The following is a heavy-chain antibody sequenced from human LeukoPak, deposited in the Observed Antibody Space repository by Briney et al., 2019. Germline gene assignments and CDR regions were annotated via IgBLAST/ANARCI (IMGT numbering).Heavy chain of an antibody. CDR3: ARIWYFGDKNWRYFDY. CDR2: INPDGSET. CDR1: GFTFSNYW. Sequence: GGSLRLSCAASGFTFSNYWMSWVHQAPGKGLEWVANINPDGSETQYVGSVKGRFTTSRDNAKNSLYLQMNSLRAEDTAIYYCARIWYFGDKNWRYFDYWGQGTLVTVSS. D-gene: IGHD3-10*01. J-gene: IGHJ4*02. V-gene: IGHV3-7*01.